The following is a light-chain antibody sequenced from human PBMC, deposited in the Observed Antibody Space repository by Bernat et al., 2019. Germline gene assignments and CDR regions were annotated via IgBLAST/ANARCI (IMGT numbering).Light chain of an antibody. CDR1: QVIGTY. V-gene: IGKV1-9*01. Sequence: DIQLTQSPSFLSASVGDRVTITCRASQVIGTYLAWYHQKPGKAPHLLIYGASTLQSGVPSRFSGSGSGTEFTLTICSLQPEDSATYYCQQLDKFPVAFGQGTRLEI. CDR2: GAS. J-gene: IGKJ5*01. CDR3: QQLDKFPVA.